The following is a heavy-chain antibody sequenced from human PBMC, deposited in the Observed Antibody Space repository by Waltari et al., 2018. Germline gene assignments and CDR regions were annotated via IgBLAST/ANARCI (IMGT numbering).Heavy chain of an antibody. Sequence: EVQLVESGGGLIQPGGSLRLSCAASGFTVSSNYMSWVRQAPGMGLEWVSVIYSGGSTYYADSVKGRFTISRDNSKNTLYLQMNSLRAEDTAVYYCARAPTAHYYDSRGYLDYWGQGTLVTVSS. V-gene: IGHV3-53*01. CDR1: GFTVSSNY. D-gene: IGHD3-22*01. J-gene: IGHJ4*02. CDR2: IYSGGST. CDR3: ARAPTAHYYDSRGYLDY.